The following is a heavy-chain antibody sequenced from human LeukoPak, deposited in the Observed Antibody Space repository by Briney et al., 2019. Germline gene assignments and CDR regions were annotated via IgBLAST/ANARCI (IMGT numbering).Heavy chain of an antibody. J-gene: IGHJ2*01. V-gene: IGHV1-3*01. CDR2: INSTNEKT. CDR3: ARDHRTESDGYYFVNELWYFDL. Sequence: ASVKVSCKASGYSFRNYGMHWVRQAPGQRLEWMGWINSTNEKTKYSEKFQGRVTISRDTGASTVYMELSSLRSEDTAVYYCARDHRTESDGYYFVNELWYFDLWGRGTLVTVSS. D-gene: IGHD3-22*01. CDR1: GYSFRNYG.